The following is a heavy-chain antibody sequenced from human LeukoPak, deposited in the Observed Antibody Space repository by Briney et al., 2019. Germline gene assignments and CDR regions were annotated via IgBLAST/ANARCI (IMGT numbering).Heavy chain of an antibody. CDR3: VRGADWASDY. V-gene: IGHV3-7*01. J-gene: IGHJ4*02. Sequence: GGSLRLSCVGSGFTFKNHWMVWVRQAPGKGLEWVANMKQDGSERYYGDSVRGRFTISRDNAKSSLYLQMNSLRAADTAVYYCVRGADWASDYWGQGTLVTVSS. D-gene: IGHD3/OR15-3a*01. CDR2: MKQDGSER. CDR1: GFTFKNHW.